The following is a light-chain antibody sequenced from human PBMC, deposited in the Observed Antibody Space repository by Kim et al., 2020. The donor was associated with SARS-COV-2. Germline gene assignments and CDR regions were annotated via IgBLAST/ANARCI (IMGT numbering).Light chain of an antibody. V-gene: IGLV3-19*01. Sequence: VALGQTVRITCQGDSLTTYYATWHQQKPGQAPKVVIYGKDNRPSGVPDRFSGSSSGNTAYLTITGTQAGDEADYYCNSRDSNDYVVFGGGTKVTVL. CDR1: SLTTYY. CDR2: GKD. J-gene: IGLJ2*01. CDR3: NSRDSNDYVV.